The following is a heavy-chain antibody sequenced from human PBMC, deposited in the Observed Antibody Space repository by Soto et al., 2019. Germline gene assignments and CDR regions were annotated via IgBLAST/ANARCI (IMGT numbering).Heavy chain of an antibody. J-gene: IGHJ6*02. CDR2: ISYTGST. CDR1: GDSIRSYY. CDR3: SREGVSAPYFYYRLDV. D-gene: IGHD6-13*01. Sequence: SETLSLTCTVSGDSIRSYYWSWIRQPPGKGLEWIGYISYTGSTHYNPSLKSRVTISADTSKNQFSLKLSSVTTADTALYYWSREGVSAPYFYYRLDVWGQGSTVTVSS. V-gene: IGHV4-59*01.